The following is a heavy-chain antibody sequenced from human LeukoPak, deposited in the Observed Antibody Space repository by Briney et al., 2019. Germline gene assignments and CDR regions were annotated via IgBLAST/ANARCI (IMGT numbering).Heavy chain of an antibody. CDR2: IYHSGST. V-gene: IGHV4-38-2*02. CDR3: ARDWEAPNWFDP. J-gene: IGHJ5*02. CDR1: GYSISSGYY. D-gene: IGHD1-26*01. Sequence: SETLSLTCIVSGYSISSGYYWGWIRQPPGKGLEWIGSIYHSGSTYYNPSLKSRVTISVDTSKNQFSLKLSSVTAADTAVYYCARDWEAPNWFDPWGQGTLVTVSS.